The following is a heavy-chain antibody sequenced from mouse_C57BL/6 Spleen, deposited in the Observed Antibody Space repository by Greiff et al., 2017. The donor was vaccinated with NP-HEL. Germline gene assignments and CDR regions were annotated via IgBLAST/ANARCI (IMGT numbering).Heavy chain of an antibody. V-gene: IGHV14-2*01. Sequence: EVQLQQSGAELVKPGASVKLSCTASGFNIKDYYMHWVKQRTEQGLEWIGRIDPEDGETKYAPKFQGKATITADTSSNTADLQLSSLTSEDTAVYYCARGTAQATWDYWGQGTTLTVSS. D-gene: IGHD3-2*02. CDR3: ARGTAQATWDY. CDR2: IDPEDGET. CDR1: GFNIKDYY. J-gene: IGHJ2*01.